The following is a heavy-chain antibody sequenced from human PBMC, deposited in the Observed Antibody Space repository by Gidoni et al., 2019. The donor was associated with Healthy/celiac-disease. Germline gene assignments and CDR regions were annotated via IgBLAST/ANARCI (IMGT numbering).Heavy chain of an antibody. V-gene: IGHV1-8*01. J-gene: IGHJ6*03. CDR3: SSDTAYSSSWFYSYYMDV. D-gene: IGHD6-13*01. CDR2: MNPNSGNA. CDR1: GEAFNSDD. Sequence: QVQLVQSGAEVKKPGASVKVSCKDSGEAFNSDDSNWVRQATGQGLEWMGWMNPNSGNAGYAQKFQGRVTMTRNTSISTAYMELSSLRSEDTAVYYFSSDTAYSSSWFYSYYMDVWGKGTTVTVSS.